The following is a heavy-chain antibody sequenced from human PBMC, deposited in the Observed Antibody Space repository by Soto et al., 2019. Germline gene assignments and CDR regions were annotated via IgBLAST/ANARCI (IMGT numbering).Heavy chain of an antibody. Sequence: QVQLVESGGGVVQPGRSLRLSCAASGFTFSSSAMHWVRQAPGKGLEWVAVISYDGRNKYYADSVKGRFTISRDNSKNTLYLQMNSLRAEDTAVYYCARDLVGATPYYYYYYGMDVWGQGTTVTVSS. CDR2: ISYDGRNK. J-gene: IGHJ6*02. D-gene: IGHD1-26*01. CDR3: ARDLVGATPYYYYYYGMDV. V-gene: IGHV3-30*04. CDR1: GFTFSSSA.